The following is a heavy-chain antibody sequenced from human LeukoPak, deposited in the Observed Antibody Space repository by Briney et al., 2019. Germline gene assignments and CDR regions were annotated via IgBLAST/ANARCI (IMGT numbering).Heavy chain of an antibody. D-gene: IGHD4-17*01. J-gene: IGHJ3*01. CDR2: ISAHNVIT. Sequence: ASVKVSCTASGYTFSNFGITWVRQAPGQGLEWMGWISAHNVITDYAQNLQGRLTMTTDTSTSTAYMELRSLRSDDTAIYYCARIGDYSTDDAFDVWGQGTMVTVS. CDR1: GYTFSNFG. V-gene: IGHV1-18*01. CDR3: ARIGDYSTDDAFDV.